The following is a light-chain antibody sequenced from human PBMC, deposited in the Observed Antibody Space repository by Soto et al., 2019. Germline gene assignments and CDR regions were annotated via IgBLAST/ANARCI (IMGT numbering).Light chain of an antibody. CDR3: CSYAGSSTWV. V-gene: IGLV2-23*01. Sequence: QSALTQPASVSGSPGQSITISCTGTSSDVGSYNLVSWYQQHPGKAPKLMIYEGSKRPSGVSNRFSGSKSGNTASLTISGLKAEDEADYSCCSYAGSSTWVFGTGTKVTVL. J-gene: IGLJ1*01. CDR2: EGS. CDR1: SSDVGSYNL.